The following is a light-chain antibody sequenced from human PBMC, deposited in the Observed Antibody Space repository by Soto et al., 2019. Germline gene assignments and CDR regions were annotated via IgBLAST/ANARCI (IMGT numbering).Light chain of an antibody. CDR3: SSYTSSTTRV. Sequence: QSALTQPASVSGSPGQSITISCTGSSSGVGGYNYVSWYQHHPGKAPKLLIFEVSNRPSGVSHRFSGSKSGNTASLTISGLQAEDEADYYCSSYTSSTTRVFGGGTKVTVL. V-gene: IGLV2-14*01. J-gene: IGLJ3*02. CDR1: SSGVGGYNY. CDR2: EVS.